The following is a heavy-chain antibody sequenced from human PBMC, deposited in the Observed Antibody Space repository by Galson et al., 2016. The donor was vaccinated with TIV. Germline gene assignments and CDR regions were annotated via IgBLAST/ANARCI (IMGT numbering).Heavy chain of an antibody. CDR3: AREDHQYGSGWYNYYHYYGMDI. V-gene: IGHV3-30*04. CDR1: GFVVSNNY. D-gene: IGHD6-19*01. CDR2: ISYDGNYK. Sequence: SLRLSCAPSGFVVSNNYMSWVRQAPGKGLQCVAIISYDGNYKYYADSVKGRFTISRDNSMSRLYLQMNGLTPADTALYYCAREDHQYGSGWYNYYHYYGMDIWGQGTMVTVSS. J-gene: IGHJ6*02.